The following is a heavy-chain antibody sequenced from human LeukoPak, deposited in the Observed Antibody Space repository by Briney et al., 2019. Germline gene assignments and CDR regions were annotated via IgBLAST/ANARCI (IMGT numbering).Heavy chain of an antibody. CDR1: GGSISSSSYY. CDR2: IYYSGST. J-gene: IGHJ4*02. Sequence: SETLSLTCTVSGGSISSSSYYWSWIRQRPGKGLEWIGSIYYSGSTYYNPSLKSRVTISVDTSKNQFSLKLSSVTAADTAVYYCARIAVAGTDFDYWGQGTLVTVSS. CDR3: ARIAVAGTDFDY. D-gene: IGHD6-19*01. V-gene: IGHV4-39*01.